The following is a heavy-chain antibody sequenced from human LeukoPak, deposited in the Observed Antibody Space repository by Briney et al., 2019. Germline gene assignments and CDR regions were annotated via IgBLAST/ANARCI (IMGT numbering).Heavy chain of an antibody. J-gene: IGHJ6*02. CDR3: ARGLDYYDSSGYGYYYYYGMDV. V-gene: IGHV4-59*01. CDR2: IYYSGST. Sequence: SETLSLTCTVSGGSISSYYWSWIRQPPGKGLEWIGYIYYSGSTNYNPSLKSRVTISVDTSKNQFSLKLSSVTAADTAVYYCARGLDYYDSSGYGYYYYYGMDVWGQGTTVTVS. D-gene: IGHD3-22*01. CDR1: GGSISSYY.